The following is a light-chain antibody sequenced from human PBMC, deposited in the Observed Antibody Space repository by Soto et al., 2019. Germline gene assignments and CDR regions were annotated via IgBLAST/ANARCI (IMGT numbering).Light chain of an antibody. CDR3: QQYGSSRLT. V-gene: IGKV3-20*01. Sequence: EIVLTQSPGTLSLSPGERVTLSCRASQSVSSNYLAWYQQIPGQAPRLLIYAASSRATGTPDRFSGSGSGTDFTLTISRLEPEDSAVYDCQQYGSSRLTFGGGTRVEIK. CDR2: AAS. CDR1: QSVSSNY. J-gene: IGKJ4*01.